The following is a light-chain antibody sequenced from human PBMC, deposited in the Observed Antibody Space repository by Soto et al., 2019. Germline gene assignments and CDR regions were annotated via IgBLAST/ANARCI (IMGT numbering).Light chain of an antibody. CDR3: TSFGVTNNV. V-gene: IGLV2-8*01. Sequence: QSALTQPPSASGSPGQSVTISCTGTNSDIGSYNYVSWYQQHPGKAPKLMIYEVTKRPSGVPDCFSGSKSGNTASLTVSGLQAEDEADYYCTSFGVTNNVFGTGTKLTVL. CDR1: NSDIGSYNY. J-gene: IGLJ1*01. CDR2: EVT.